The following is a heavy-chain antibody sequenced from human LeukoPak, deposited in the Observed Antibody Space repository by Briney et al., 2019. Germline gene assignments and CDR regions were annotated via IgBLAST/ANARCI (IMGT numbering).Heavy chain of an antibody. CDR3: ATMGYSYGYHYYYYMDV. J-gene: IGHJ6*03. D-gene: IGHD5-18*01. CDR2: IYPGDSDT. V-gene: IGHV5-51*01. CDR1: GYSFTSYW. Sequence: GESLKISCKGSGYSFTSYWIGWVRQMLGKGLEWMGIIYPGDSDTSYSPSFQGQVTISADKSISTAYLQWSSLKASDTAMSYCATMGYSYGYHYYYYMDVWGKGTTVTVSS.